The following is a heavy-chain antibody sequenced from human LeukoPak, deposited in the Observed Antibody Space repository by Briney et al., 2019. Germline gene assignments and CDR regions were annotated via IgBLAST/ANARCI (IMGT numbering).Heavy chain of an antibody. CDR2: ISAYNGNT. CDR3: ARTMYYGSWSYYTPFDY. V-gene: IGHV1-18*01. Sequence: ASVKVSCKASGYTFTSYGISWVRQAPGQGLEWMGWISAYNGNTNYAQKLQGRVTMTTDTSTSTAYMELRSLRSDDTAVYYCARTMYYGSWSYYTPFDYWGQGTLVTVSS. CDR1: GYTFTSYG. J-gene: IGHJ4*02. D-gene: IGHD3-10*01.